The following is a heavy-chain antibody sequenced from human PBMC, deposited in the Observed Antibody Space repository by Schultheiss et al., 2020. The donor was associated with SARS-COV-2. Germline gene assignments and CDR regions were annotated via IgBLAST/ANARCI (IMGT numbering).Heavy chain of an antibody. V-gene: IGHV3-33*01. CDR1: GFTFSSYG. J-gene: IGHJ4*02. Sequence: GGSLRLSCAASGFTFSSYGMHWVRQAPGKGLEWVAVIWYDGSNKYYADAVKGRFTISRDNSKNTLYLQMNSLRAEDTAVYYCARDQSGGYYNFDYWGQGTLVTVSS. CDR2: IWYDGSNK. CDR3: ARDQSGGYYNFDY. D-gene: IGHD3-10*01.